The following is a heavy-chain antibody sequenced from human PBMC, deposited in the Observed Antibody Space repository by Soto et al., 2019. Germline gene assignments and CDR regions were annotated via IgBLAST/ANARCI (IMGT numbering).Heavy chain of an antibody. J-gene: IGHJ4*02. V-gene: IGHV4-31*03. D-gene: IGHD3-22*01. Sequence: TLSLTCTVSVGSISSGGYYWSWIRQHPGKGLEWIGYIYYSGSHYYNPSLKSRVTISVDTSKNQFSLKLSSVTAADTALYYCARVQGLGDYYGSRYFDYWGRGTLVTVSS. CDR2: IYYSGSH. CDR1: VGSISSGGYY. CDR3: ARVQGLGDYYGSRYFDY.